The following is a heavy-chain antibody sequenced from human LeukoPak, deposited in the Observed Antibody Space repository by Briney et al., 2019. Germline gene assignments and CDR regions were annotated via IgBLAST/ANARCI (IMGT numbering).Heavy chain of an antibody. J-gene: IGHJ4*02. D-gene: IGHD2-21*01. Sequence: SGGSLRLSCVASGFTFDDHGMTWVRQAPGKGLEWVSGINWKGTNIDYAGSVKGRFTISRDNANNSLYLQMNSLRVEDTALYYCWRVYTGAPLWHLDYWGQGILVTVSS. CDR2: INWKGTNI. CDR1: GFTFDDHG. V-gene: IGHV3-20*04. CDR3: WRVYTGAPLWHLDY.